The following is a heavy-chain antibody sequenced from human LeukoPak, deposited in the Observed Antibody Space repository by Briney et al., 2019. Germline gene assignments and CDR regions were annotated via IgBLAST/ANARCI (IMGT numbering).Heavy chain of an antibody. Sequence: SVPVSCKASGFTFTRSAMQWVRQARGQRLEWIGWIVVGSGNTNYAQTFQERVTITRDMSTSTAYMELSSLRSEDTAVYYCAAADYYDSSGYYPYAFHIWGQGTMVTVSS. V-gene: IGHV1-58*02. CDR2: IVVGSGNT. D-gene: IGHD3-22*01. CDR3: AAADYYDSSGYYPYAFHI. CDR1: GFTFTRSA. J-gene: IGHJ3*02.